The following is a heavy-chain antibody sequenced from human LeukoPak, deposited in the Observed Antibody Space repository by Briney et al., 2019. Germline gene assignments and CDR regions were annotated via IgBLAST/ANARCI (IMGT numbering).Heavy chain of an antibody. J-gene: IGHJ4*02. CDR3: AKDRRLAAFDY. V-gene: IGHV3-23*01. Sequence: GGSLRLSCTASGFTFSSYGMNWVRQAPGKGLEWVSGITGRGENIYYAGSVKGRFTISRDNSKNTLYLQMNSLRAEDTAVYYCAKDRRLAAFDYGGQGTLVTVSS. D-gene: IGHD6-25*01. CDR1: GFTFSSYG. CDR2: ITGRGENI.